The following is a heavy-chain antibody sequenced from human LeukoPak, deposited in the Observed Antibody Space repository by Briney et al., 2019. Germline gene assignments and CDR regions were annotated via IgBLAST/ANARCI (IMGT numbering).Heavy chain of an antibody. V-gene: IGHV4-59*01. D-gene: IGHD4-23*01. CDR2: IYYSGST. J-gene: IGHJ3*02. CDR1: GGSISSYY. Sequence: SETLSLTCTVSGGSISSYYWSWIRQPPGKGLEWIGYIYYSGSTNYYPSLKSRVTISVDTSKNQFSLKLSSVTAADTAVYYCARDPRYGGNSFYAFDIWGQGTMVTVSS. CDR3: ARDPRYGGNSFYAFDI.